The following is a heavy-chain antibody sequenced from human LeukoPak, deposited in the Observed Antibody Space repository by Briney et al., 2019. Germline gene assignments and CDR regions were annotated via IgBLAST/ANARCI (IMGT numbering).Heavy chain of an antibody. V-gene: IGHV3-66*01. CDR3: YSMIVVEIRVINDY. CDR1: GFTFSDYY. Sequence: PGGSLRLSCAASGFTFSDYYMSWIRQAPGKGLEWVSVIYSGGSTYYADSVKGRFTISRDNSKNTLYLQMNSLRAEDTAVYYCYSMIVVEIRVINDYWGQGTLVTVSS. D-gene: IGHD3-22*01. J-gene: IGHJ4*02. CDR2: IYSGGST.